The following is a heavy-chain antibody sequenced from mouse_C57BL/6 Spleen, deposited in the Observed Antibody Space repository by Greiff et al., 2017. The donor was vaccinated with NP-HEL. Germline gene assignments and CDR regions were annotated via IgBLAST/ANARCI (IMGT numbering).Heavy chain of an antibody. Sequence: VQLKESGGGLVKPGGSLKLSCAASGFTFSSYAMSWVRQTPEKRLEWVATISDGGSYTYYPDNVKGRFTISRDNAKNNLYLQMSHLKSEDTAMYYCARDRGYGSSCYYAMDYWGQGTSVTVSS. D-gene: IGHD1-1*01. CDR1: GFTFSSYA. CDR2: ISDGGSYT. V-gene: IGHV5-4*01. J-gene: IGHJ4*01. CDR3: ARDRGYGSSCYYAMDY.